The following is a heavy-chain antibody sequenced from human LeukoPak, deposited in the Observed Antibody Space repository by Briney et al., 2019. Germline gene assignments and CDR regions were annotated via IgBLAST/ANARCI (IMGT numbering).Heavy chain of an antibody. CDR1: GGSISSYY. J-gene: IGHJ5*02. V-gene: IGHV4-4*07. CDR2: IYTSGST. D-gene: IGHD2-2*01. CDR3: ARDRGGTSLNWFDP. Sequence: PSETLSLTCTVSGGSISSYYWSWIRQPAGKGLEWIGRIYTSGSTNYNPSLKSRVTMPVDASENQFSLKLSSVTAADTAVYYCARDRGGTSLNWFDPWGQGTLVTVSS.